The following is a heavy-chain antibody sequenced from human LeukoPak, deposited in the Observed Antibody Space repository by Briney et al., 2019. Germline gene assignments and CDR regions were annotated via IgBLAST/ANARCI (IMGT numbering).Heavy chain of an antibody. Sequence: SQTLSLTCTVSGGSISSGGYYWSWIRQPPGKGLEWIGYIYDSGSTYYNPSLKSRITISVDTSENRFSLKLSSVTATDTAVYYCARDCSGGSCYGAFDIWGQGTMVTVSS. D-gene: IGHD2-15*01. CDR2: IYDSGST. CDR3: ARDCSGGSCYGAFDI. CDR1: GGSISSGGYY. J-gene: IGHJ3*02. V-gene: IGHV4-30-4*01.